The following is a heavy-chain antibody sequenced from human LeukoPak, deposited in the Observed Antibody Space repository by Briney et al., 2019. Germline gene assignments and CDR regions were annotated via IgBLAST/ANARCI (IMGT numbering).Heavy chain of an antibody. Sequence: GGSLRLSCAASGFTFSSYWMHWVRQAPGKGLVWVSRINSDGSSTNYADSVKGRFTISRDNAENTLYLQMNSLRAEDTAVYYCVRMVRGVYYFDYWGQGTLVTVSS. D-gene: IGHD3-10*01. V-gene: IGHV3-74*01. CDR3: VRMVRGVYYFDY. CDR2: INSDGSST. CDR1: GFTFSSYW. J-gene: IGHJ4*02.